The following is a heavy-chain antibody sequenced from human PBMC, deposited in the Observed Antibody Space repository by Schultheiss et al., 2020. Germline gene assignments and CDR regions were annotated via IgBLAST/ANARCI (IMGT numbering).Heavy chain of an antibody. V-gene: IGHV4-34*01. CDR1: GGSFSGYY. Sequence: SETLSLTCAVYGGSFSGYYWSWIRQPPGKGLEWIGEIYHSGSTNYNPSLKSRVSISVDASKNQFSLTINSVTAADTAVYYCARLDYSGNILDDCGQGTLVTVSS. D-gene: IGHD4-23*01. CDR2: IYHSGST. J-gene: IGHJ4*02. CDR3: ARLDYSGNILDD.